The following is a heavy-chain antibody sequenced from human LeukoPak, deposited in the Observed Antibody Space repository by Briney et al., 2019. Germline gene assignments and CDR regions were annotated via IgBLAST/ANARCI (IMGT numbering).Heavy chain of an antibody. CDR1: GGSISIYY. D-gene: IGHD3-10*01. Sequence: TSETLSLTCTVSGGSISIYYWSWIRQPPGKGLEWIGYVYNSENTNYNPSLKSRATISADTSKNQFSLNLRSVTAADTAFYYCARGGGFYGSGTTHFDYWGQGTLATVSS. CDR3: ARGGGFYGSGTTHFDY. J-gene: IGHJ4*02. CDR2: VYNSENT. V-gene: IGHV4-59*12.